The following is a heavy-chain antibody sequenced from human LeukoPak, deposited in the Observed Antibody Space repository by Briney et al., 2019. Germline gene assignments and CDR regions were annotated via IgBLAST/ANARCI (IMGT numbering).Heavy chain of an antibody. CDR3: ARGRRDGTRNAFDI. CDR2: ISSSSSYI. V-gene: IGHV3-21*01. CDR1: GFTFSSYS. Sequence: KSGGSLRLSCAASGFTFSSYSMNWVRQAPGKGLEWVSSISSSSSYIYYADSVKGRFTISRDNAKNSLCLQMNSLRAEDTAVYYCARGRRDGTRNAFDIWGQGTMVTVSS. D-gene: IGHD5-24*01. J-gene: IGHJ3*02.